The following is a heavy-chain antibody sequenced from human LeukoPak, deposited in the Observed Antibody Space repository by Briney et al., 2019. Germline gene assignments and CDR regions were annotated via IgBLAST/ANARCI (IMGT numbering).Heavy chain of an antibody. V-gene: IGHV1-24*01. CDR3: ATTLRLGESSDY. CDR2: FDPEDGET. J-gene: IGHJ4*02. Sequence: ASVKVSCKVSGYTLTELSMHWVRQAPGKGLEWMGGFDPEDGETIYAQKFQGRVTMTEDTSTDTAYMELSSLRSEDTAVYYCATTLRLGESSDYWGQGTLVTVSS. CDR1: GYTLTELS. D-gene: IGHD3-16*01.